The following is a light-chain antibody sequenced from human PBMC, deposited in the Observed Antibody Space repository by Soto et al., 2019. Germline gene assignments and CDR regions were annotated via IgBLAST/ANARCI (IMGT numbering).Light chain of an antibody. CDR2: DVS. CDR1: STDVGGYNY. CDR3: SSYTSTSSWV. V-gene: IGLV2-14*03. J-gene: IGLJ3*02. Sequence: QSVLTQPASVSGSPGQSITISCTGTSTDVGGYNYVSWYQQHPGKAPKLIIYDVSNRPSGVSNRFSGSKSGNTASQTISGLQAEDEADYYCSSYTSTSSWVFGGGTKVTVL.